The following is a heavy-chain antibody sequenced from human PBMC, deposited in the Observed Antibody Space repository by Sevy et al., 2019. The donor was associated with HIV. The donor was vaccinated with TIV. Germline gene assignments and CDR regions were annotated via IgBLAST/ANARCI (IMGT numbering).Heavy chain of an antibody. CDR1: RFSFSSYG. J-gene: IGHJ4*02. CDR2: IRYDGSNK. Sequence: GGSLRLSCAASRFSFSSYGMHWVRQAPGKGLEWMSYIRYDGSNKDYSDSVKGRFTISRDNSKNTLYLQMNSLRVEDTAVFYCGKEGGGEGGDHWGRGTLVTVSS. V-gene: IGHV3-30*02. CDR3: GKEGGGEGGDH. D-gene: IGHD2-21*01.